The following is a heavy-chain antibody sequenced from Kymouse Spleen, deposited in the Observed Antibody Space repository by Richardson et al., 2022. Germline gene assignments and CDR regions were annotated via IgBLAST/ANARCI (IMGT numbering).Heavy chain of an antibody. CDR1: GFTFSSYS. Sequence: EVQLVESGGGLVQPGGSLRLSCAASGFTFSSYSMNWVRQAPGKGLEWVSYISSSSSTIYYADSVKGRFTISRDNAKNSLYLQMNSLRDEDTAVYYCARQITMVRGVIINWYFDLWGRGTLVTVSS. CDR2: ISSSSSTI. D-gene: IGHD3-10*01. J-gene: IGHJ2*01. CDR3: ARQITMVRGVIINWYFDL. V-gene: IGHV3-48*02.